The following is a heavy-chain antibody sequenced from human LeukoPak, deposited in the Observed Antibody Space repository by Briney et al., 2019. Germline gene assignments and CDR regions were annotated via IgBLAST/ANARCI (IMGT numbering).Heavy chain of an antibody. J-gene: IGHJ6*03. Sequence: PSETLSLTCTVSGGSISSYYWSWIRQPPGKGLEWIGYIYYSGSTNYNPSLKSRVTISVDTSKNQFSLKLSSVTAADTAVYYCARDAGYSSSWGYYYYYMAVWGKGTTVTVSS. D-gene: IGHD6-13*01. CDR1: GGSISSYY. CDR2: IYYSGST. CDR3: ARDAGYSSSWGYYYYYMAV. V-gene: IGHV4-59*01.